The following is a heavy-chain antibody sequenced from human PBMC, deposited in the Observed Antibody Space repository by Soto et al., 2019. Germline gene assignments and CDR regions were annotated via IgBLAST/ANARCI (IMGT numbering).Heavy chain of an antibody. CDR3: ARLSEYGMDV. V-gene: IGHV1-69*13. CDR2: IIPIFGTA. CDR1: GGTFSSYA. Sequence: GASVKVSCKASGGTFSSYAISWVRQAPGQGLEWMGGIIPIFGTANYAQKFQGRVTITADESTSTAYMELSSLRSDDTDVYYCARLSEYGMDVWGQGTTVTVSS. J-gene: IGHJ6*02.